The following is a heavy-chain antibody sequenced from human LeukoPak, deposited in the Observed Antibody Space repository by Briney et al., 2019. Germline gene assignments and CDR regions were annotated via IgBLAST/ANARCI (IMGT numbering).Heavy chain of an antibody. Sequence: GASVKVSCKSSGYTFTDYYIHWVRQAPGQGLEWMGWINPYTGDTTYAQKFQGRLTVTRETSVTTVYMDLSSLGSDDTTVYYCAKDWEFCGGDCFHAMDVWGQGTTV. CDR1: GYTFTDYY. D-gene: IGHD2-21*02. V-gene: IGHV1-2*02. CDR3: AKDWEFCGGDCFHAMDV. CDR2: INPYTGDT. J-gene: IGHJ6*02.